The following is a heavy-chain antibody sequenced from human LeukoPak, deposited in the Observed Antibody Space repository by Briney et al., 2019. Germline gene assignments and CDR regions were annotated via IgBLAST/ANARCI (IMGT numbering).Heavy chain of an antibody. CDR3: ARTRGHSSGWPVDY. CDR2: IYYSGST. CDR1: GGSISSSSYY. V-gene: IGHV4-39*01. D-gene: IGHD6-19*01. Sequence: SETLSLTCTVSGGSISSSSYYWGWIRQPPGKGLEWIGSIYYSGSTYYNPSLKSRVTISVDTSKNQFSLKLSSVTAADTAVYYCARTRGHSSGWPVDYWGQGTLVTVSS. J-gene: IGHJ4*02.